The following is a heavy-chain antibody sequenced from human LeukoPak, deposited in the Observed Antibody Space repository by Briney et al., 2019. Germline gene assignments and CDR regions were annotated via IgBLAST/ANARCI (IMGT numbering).Heavy chain of an antibody. CDR3: ARGFRGDNFDY. CDR2: IYTSGST. J-gene: IGHJ4*02. CDR1: GGSISSGSYY. D-gene: IGHD7-27*01. Sequence: KSSETLSLTCTVSGGSISSGSYYWSWIRQPAGKGLEWIGRIYTSGSTNYNPSLKSRVTISVDTSKNQFSLKLSSVTAADTAVYFCARGFRGDNFDYWGQGTLVTVSS. V-gene: IGHV4-61*02.